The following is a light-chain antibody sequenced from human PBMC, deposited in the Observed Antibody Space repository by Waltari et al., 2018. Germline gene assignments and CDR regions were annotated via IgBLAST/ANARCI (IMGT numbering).Light chain of an antibody. Sequence: EIVFTQSPGTLSLSPGERATIPCRASQSVSSSYLAWYQQKPGQAPRLLIYGASSRATGIPDRFSGSGSGTDFTLTISRLEPEDFAVYYCQQYGSSLLTFGGGTKVEIK. V-gene: IGKV3-20*01. CDR3: QQYGSSLLT. CDR1: QSVSSSY. J-gene: IGKJ4*01. CDR2: GAS.